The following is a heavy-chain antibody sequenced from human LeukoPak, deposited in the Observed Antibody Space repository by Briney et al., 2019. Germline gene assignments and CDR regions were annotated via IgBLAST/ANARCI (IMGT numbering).Heavy chain of an antibody. CDR3: ARGTYGYYMDV. J-gene: IGHJ6*03. D-gene: IGHD4-17*01. Sequence: PSETLSLTCSGSNYSLSNSLYWGWLRQPPGKGLEWIGSIYRSGSTFYNPSLQSRVTISLDTSKNQFSLKLSSVTAADTAVYFCARGTYGYYMDVWGKGTTVTVSS. V-gene: IGHV4-38-2*02. CDR1: NYSLSNSLY. CDR2: IYRSGST.